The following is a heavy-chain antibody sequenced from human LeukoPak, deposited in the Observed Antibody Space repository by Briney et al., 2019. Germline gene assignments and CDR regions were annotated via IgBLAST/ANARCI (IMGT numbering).Heavy chain of an antibody. J-gene: IGHJ4*02. CDR1: GSYW. CDR3: AKGGVAARPGYFDY. V-gene: IGHV3-74*01. CDR2: INSDGSWT. Sequence: GGSLRLSCAASGSYWMHWVRQAPGKGLVWVSHINSDGSWTSYADSVKGRFTISRDNSKNTLCLQMNSLRAEDTAVYYCAKGGVAARPGYFDYWGQGTLVTVSS. D-gene: IGHD6-6*01.